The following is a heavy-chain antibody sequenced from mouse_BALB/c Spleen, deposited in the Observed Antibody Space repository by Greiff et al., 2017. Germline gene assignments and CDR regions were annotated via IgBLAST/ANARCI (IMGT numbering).Heavy chain of an antibody. CDR1: GYTFTDYN. V-gene: IGHV1S29*02. J-gene: IGHJ4*01. CDR3: ARKGAYYGSSSYYAMDY. D-gene: IGHD1-1*01. CDR2: IYPYNGGT. Sequence: DVQLQESGPELVKPGASVKISCKASGYTFTDYNMHWVKQSHGKSLEWIGYIYPYNGGTGYNQKFKSKATLTVDNSSSTAYMELRSLTSEDSAVYYCARKGAYYGSSSYYAMDYWGQGTSVTVSS.